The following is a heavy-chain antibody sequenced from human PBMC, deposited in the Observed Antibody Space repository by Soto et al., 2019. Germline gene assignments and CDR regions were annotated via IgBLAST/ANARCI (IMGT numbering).Heavy chain of an antibody. CDR3: ARTPGIVATITGRLFDY. V-gene: IGHV4-31*03. CDR1: GGSISSGGYY. D-gene: IGHD5-12*01. CDR2: IYYSGST. Sequence: QVQLQESGPGLVKPSQTLSLTCTVSGGSISSGGYYWSWIRQHPGKGLEWIGYIYYSGSTYYNPSLQSRVTISVDTSKNQFSLKLSSVTAADTAVYYCARTPGIVATITGRLFDYWGQGTLVTVSS. J-gene: IGHJ4*02.